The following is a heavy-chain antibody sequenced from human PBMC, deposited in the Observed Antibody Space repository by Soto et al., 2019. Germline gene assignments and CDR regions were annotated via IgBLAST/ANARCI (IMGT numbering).Heavy chain of an antibody. CDR1: GCSLSSCNW. D-gene: IGHD5-12*01. Sequence: PEETLSLTCASSGCSLSSCNWWSWVRQPPRRGLEWIGEIYHSGSTNYNPSLKSRVTISVDTSKNQFSLNLSSVTAADTAMYYCARAGVATIYPGNNWFDLWGQGTLVTVSS. CDR2: IYHSGST. V-gene: IGHV4-4*02. CDR3: ARAGVATIYPGNNWFDL. J-gene: IGHJ5*02.